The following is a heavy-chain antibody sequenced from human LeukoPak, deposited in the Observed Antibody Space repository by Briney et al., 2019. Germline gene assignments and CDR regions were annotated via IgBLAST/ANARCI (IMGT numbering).Heavy chain of an antibody. J-gene: IGHJ4*02. CDR3: AKDRGGLSSGWFDY. D-gene: IGHD6-19*01. CDR2: LICRSSYI. Sequence: GVSLSRSCAASGFTCCGYSMIWVRHAPGKGRMWVSSLICRSSYIYYADSVKGRFTISRDNAKNSLYLQMNSLRAEDMALYYCAKDRGGLSSGWFDYWGQGTLVTVSS. CDR1: GFTCCGYS. V-gene: IGHV3-21*04.